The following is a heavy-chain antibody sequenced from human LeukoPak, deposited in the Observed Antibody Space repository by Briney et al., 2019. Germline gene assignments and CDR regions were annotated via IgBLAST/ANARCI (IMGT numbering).Heavy chain of an antibody. D-gene: IGHD3-22*01. CDR3: ARDPLSYYYDSSGFDAFDI. Sequence: GGSLRLSCAASRFTFSSYSMNWVRQAPGKGLEWVSSISSSSSYIYYADSVKGRFTISRDNAKNSLYLQMNSLRAEDTAVYYCARDPLSYYYDSSGFDAFDIWGQGTMVTVSS. CDR2: ISSSSSYI. CDR1: RFTFSSYS. V-gene: IGHV3-21*01. J-gene: IGHJ3*02.